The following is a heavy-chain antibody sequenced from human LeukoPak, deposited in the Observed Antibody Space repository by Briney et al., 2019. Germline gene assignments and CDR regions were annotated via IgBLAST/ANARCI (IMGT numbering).Heavy chain of an antibody. Sequence: PSETLSLTCAVYGGSFSGYYWSWIRQSPGKGLEWIGEINHSGSTNYNPSLKSRVTISVDTSKNQFSLKLSSVTAADTAVYYRARQDQLLFSDAFDIWGQGTMVTVSS. CDR1: GGSFSGYY. V-gene: IGHV4-34*01. CDR2: INHSGST. CDR3: ARQDQLLFSDAFDI. D-gene: IGHD2-2*01. J-gene: IGHJ3*02.